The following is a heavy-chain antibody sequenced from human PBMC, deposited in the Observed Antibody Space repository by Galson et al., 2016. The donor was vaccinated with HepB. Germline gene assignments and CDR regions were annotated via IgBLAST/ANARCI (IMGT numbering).Heavy chain of an antibody. J-gene: IGHJ4*02. D-gene: IGHD3-16*01. CDR2: INPIAGTT. CDR3: TSERGSHGFDY. V-gene: IGHV1-46*01. Sequence: SVKVSCKASGYTFIIYYIHWVRQAPGQGLEWMGIINPIAGTTTYEQRFQGRLTLTRDTSTRTVYMDLSSLTSEDTAVYYCTSERGSHGFDYGAQGARVIVSS. CDR1: GYTFIIYY.